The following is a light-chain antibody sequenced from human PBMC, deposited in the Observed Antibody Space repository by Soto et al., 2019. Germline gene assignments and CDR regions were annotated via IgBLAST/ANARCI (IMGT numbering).Light chain of an antibody. V-gene: IGKV3-20*01. CDR1: QTIGSNS. Sequence: IVLTQSPGTLSLCTGERATLPCRASQTIGSNSLAWYQRKPGQAPRLLIYGTSSRATGIPDRFSGSGSGTDFTLTISRLEPEDFAVYYCQQSGSSPPTFGQGTKVDIK. J-gene: IGKJ1*01. CDR3: QQSGSSPPT. CDR2: GTS.